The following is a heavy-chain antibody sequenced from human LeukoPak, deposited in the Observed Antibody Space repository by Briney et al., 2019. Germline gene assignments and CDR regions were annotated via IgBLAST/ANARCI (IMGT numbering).Heavy chain of an antibody. J-gene: IGHJ2*01. CDR2: INHSGST. CDR3: ARDQLDSSSWYENWYFDL. D-gene: IGHD6-13*01. V-gene: IGHV4-34*01. CDR1: GESFSGYY. Sequence: SETLSLTCAVYGESFSGYYWSWIRQPPGKGLEWIGEINHSGSTNYNPSLKSRVTISVDTSKKQSSLKLTSVTAADTAVYYCARDQLDSSSWYENWYFDLWGRGTLVTVSS.